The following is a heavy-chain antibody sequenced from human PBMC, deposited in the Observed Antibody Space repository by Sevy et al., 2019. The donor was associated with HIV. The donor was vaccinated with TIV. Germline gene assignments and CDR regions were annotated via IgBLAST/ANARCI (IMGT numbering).Heavy chain of an antibody. Sequence: SETLSLTCTVSGGSITNFYWTSIRQPPGKGLEWIGYIHYSGSTNYNSSLKSRVIISVDTSKNQVSLRLTSVTAADTAVYYCARASSEIVGATRYYYYYMDVWGKGTTVTVSS. D-gene: IGHD1-26*01. CDR3: ARASSEIVGATRYYYYYMDV. CDR1: GGSITNFY. J-gene: IGHJ6*03. CDR2: IHYSGST. V-gene: IGHV4-59*12.